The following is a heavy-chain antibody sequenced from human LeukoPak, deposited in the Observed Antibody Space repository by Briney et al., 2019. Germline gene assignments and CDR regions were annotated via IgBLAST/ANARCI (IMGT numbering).Heavy chain of an antibody. CDR3: ARDMYYYDSSGYGFDP. D-gene: IGHD3-22*01. Sequence: ASVKVSCKASGYTFTSYGIIWVRQAPGQGLEWMGWISAYNGNTNYAQKLQGRVTMTTDTSTSTAYMELRSLRSDDTAVYYCARDMYYYDSSGYGFDPWGQGTLVTVSS. CDR2: ISAYNGNT. V-gene: IGHV1-18*01. CDR1: GYTFTSYG. J-gene: IGHJ5*02.